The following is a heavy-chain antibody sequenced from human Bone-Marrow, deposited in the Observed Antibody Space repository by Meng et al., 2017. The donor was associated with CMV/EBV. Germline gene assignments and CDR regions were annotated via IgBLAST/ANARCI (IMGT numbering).Heavy chain of an antibody. V-gene: IGHV4-30-4*02. CDR2: IYYSGST. Sequence: SETLSLTCTVSGGSISSGDYYWSWIRQPPGKGLEWIGYIYYSGSTYYNPSLKSRVTISVDTSKNQFSLKLSSVIAADTAVYYCASSPDDSSGYYPPNWFDPWGQGTLVTVSS. J-gene: IGHJ5*02. D-gene: IGHD3-22*01. CDR1: GGSISSGDYY. CDR3: ASSPDDSSGYYPPNWFDP.